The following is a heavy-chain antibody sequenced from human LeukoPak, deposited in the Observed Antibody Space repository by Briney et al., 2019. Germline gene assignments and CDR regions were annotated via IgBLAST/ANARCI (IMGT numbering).Heavy chain of an antibody. V-gene: IGHV1-24*01. J-gene: IGHJ3*02. CDR2: FDPEDGET. CDR3: ARGSSRSPRDAFDI. CDR1: GYTVTELS. Sequence: EASVRVSCKVSGYTVTELSMHWVRQAPGEGLEWMGGFDPEDGETIYAQKFQGRVTMTEDTSTDTAYMELSSLRSEDTAVYYCARGSSRSPRDAFDIWGQGTMVSVSS.